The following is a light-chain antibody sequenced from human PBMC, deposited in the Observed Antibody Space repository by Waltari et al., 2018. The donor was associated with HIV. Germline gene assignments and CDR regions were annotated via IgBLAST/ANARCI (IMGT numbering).Light chain of an antibody. CDR3: QQYYSSPPYT. CDR1: QRVLFGSNNKNY. V-gene: IGKV4-1*01. CDR2: WAS. Sequence: DIVMTQYPDSLAVSLGERATINCRSSQRVLFGSNNKNYLAWYKQKSGQPPELLIYWASTRQSGVPDRFSGSGSGTDFTLTINNLQAEDVAVYYCQQYYSSPPYTFGQGTKLEIK. J-gene: IGKJ2*01.